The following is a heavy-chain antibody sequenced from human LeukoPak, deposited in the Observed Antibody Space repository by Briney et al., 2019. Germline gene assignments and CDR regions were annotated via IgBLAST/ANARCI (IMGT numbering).Heavy chain of an antibody. D-gene: IGHD3-22*01. CDR3: AKGLITYYYDSSGYYFDY. CDR1: GFTFSYAW. J-gene: IGHJ4*02. V-gene: IGHV3-15*01. Sequence: GGSLRLSCAASGFTFSYAWMSWVRQAPGKGLEWVGRIKSKTDGGTTDHAAAVKGRFTISRDDSKNTLYLQMNSLKIEDTAVYYCAKGLITYYYDSSGYYFDYWGQGTLVTVSS. CDR2: IKSKTDGGTT.